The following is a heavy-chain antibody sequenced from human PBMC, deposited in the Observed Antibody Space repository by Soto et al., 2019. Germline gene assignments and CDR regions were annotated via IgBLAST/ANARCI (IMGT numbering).Heavy chain of an antibody. CDR2: IYYSGST. V-gene: IGHV4-31*03. D-gene: IGHD5-18*01. CDR3: AGGGLLGVDTAMD. CDR1: GGSISSGGYY. J-gene: IGHJ4*02. Sequence: QVQLQESGPGLVKPSQTLSLTCTVSGGSISSGGYYWSWIRQHPGKGLEWIGYIYYSGSTYYNPSLKSRVTISVDTSKNMFSRKLSSVTAADTAVYYCAGGGLLGVDTAMDWGQGTLGTVSS.